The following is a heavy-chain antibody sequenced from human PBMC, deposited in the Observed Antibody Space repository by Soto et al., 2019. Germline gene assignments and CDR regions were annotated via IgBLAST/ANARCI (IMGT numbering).Heavy chain of an antibody. CDR2: LSYDGSNK. CDR1: GFTFSSYA. J-gene: IGHJ4*02. V-gene: IGHV3-30-3*01. D-gene: IGHD3-22*01. Sequence: QVQLVESGGGVVQPGRSLRLSCAASGFTFSSYAMHWVRQAPGKGLEWVAVLSYDGSNKYYADSVKGRFTISRDNSKNTLYLQMNSLRAEDTAVYYCARDQGAITMIVVIDYWGQGTLVTVSS. CDR3: ARDQGAITMIVVIDY.